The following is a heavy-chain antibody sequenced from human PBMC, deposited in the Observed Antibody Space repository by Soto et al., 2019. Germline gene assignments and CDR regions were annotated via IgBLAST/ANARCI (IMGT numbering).Heavy chain of an antibody. Sequence: SLRLSCAASGFTFDDYTMHWVRQAPGKGLEWVSGISWNSANIAYADSVKGRFTISRDNAKNSLYLQMNSLRLEDTAVYYCAKVQDYGGNSNVWGQGTMVTVSS. CDR1: GFTFDDYT. CDR3: AKVQDYGGNSNV. V-gene: IGHV3-9*01. J-gene: IGHJ6*02. CDR2: ISWNSANI. D-gene: IGHD4-17*01.